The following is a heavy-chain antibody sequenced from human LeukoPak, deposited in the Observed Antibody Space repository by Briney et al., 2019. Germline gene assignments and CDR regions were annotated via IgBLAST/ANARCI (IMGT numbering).Heavy chain of an antibody. CDR3: ARGSSMVRGVIINAFDI. V-gene: IGHV4-34*01. CDR2: INHSGST. CDR1: GGSFSGYY. D-gene: IGHD3-10*01. J-gene: IGHJ3*02. Sequence: SETLSLTCAVYGGSFSGYYWSWIRRPPGKGLEWIGEINHSGSTNYNPSLKSRVTISVDTSKNQFSLKLSSVTAADTAVYYCARGSSMVRGVIINAFDIWGQGTMVTVSS.